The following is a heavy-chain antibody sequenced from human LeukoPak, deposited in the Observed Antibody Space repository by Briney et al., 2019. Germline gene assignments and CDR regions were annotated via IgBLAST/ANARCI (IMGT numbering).Heavy chain of an antibody. D-gene: IGHD3-22*01. CDR1: GYSISSGYY. CDR3: ARAPRYYDSSGYYDAFDI. Sequence: SETLSLTCTVSGYSISSGYYWGWIRQPPGKGLEWIGSIYHSGSTYYNPSLKSRVTISVDTSKNQFSLKLSSVTAADTAVYYCARAPRYYDSSGYYDAFDIWGQGTMVTVSS. V-gene: IGHV4-38-2*02. J-gene: IGHJ3*02. CDR2: IYHSGST.